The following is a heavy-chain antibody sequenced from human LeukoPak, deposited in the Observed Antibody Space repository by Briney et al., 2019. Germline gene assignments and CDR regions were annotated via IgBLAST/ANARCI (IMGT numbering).Heavy chain of an antibody. CDR2: IYYSGST. CDR1: GGSVSSSIYY. Sequence: SETLSLTCTVSGGSVSSSIYYWGWIRQPPGKGLEWIGSIYYSGSTSYNPSLKSRVTISVDTSKNQFSLKLTSVTAADTAVYYCARVRRGGKSGDNPFDYWGQGTLVTVSS. V-gene: IGHV4-39*01. CDR3: ARVRRGGKSGDNPFDY. J-gene: IGHJ4*02. D-gene: IGHD7-27*01.